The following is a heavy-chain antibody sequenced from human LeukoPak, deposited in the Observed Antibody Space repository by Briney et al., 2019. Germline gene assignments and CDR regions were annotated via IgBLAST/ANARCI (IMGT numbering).Heavy chain of an antibody. J-gene: IGHJ4*02. Sequence: GGSLRLSCAASGFTFSSYAMNWVRQAPGKGLEWVSAITGSGGRTYYADSVKGRFTISRGNSKNTLYLQMNSLRAEDTAIYYCAKEYTGTFSPFPSYFDNWGQGTLVTVSS. CDR2: ITGSGGRT. CDR1: GFTFSSYA. V-gene: IGHV3-23*01. D-gene: IGHD1-26*01. CDR3: AKEYTGTFSPFPSYFDN.